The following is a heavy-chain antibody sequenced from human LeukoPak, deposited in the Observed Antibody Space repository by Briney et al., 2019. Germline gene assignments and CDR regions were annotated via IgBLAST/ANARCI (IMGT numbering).Heavy chain of an antibody. CDR2: ISSSSSYI. J-gene: IGHJ4*02. D-gene: IGHD4-17*01. CDR3: AKTPYGDPRDEKLPFDY. Sequence: GGSLRLSCAASGFTFSSYSMNWVRQAPGKGLEWVSSISSSSSYIYYADSVKGRFTISRDNSKNTLYLQMNSPRAEDTAVYYCAKTPYGDPRDEKLPFDYWGQGTLVTVSS. V-gene: IGHV3-21*04. CDR1: GFTFSSYS.